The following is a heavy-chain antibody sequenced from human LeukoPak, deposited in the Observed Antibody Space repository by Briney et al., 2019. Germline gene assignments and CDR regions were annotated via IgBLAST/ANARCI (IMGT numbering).Heavy chain of an antibody. Sequence: GGSLRLSCAASGFTFSSYSMNWVRQAPGKGLEWVSSISSSSSYIYYADSVKGRFTISRDNAKNSLYLQMNSLRAGDTAVYYCARADGSAYFDYWGQGTLVTVSS. D-gene: IGHD3-22*01. CDR3: ARADGSAYFDY. V-gene: IGHV3-21*01. J-gene: IGHJ4*02. CDR1: GFTFSSYS. CDR2: ISSSSSYI.